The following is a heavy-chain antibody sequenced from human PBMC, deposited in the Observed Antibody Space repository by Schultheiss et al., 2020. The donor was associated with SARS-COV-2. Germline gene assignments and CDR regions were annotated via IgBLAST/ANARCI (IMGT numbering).Heavy chain of an antibody. CDR3: ARRASYSDSSGHYWDDAFDI. J-gene: IGHJ3*02. V-gene: IGHV4-39*01. D-gene: IGHD3-22*01. CDR1: GGSISSSNW. Sequence: SETLSLTCAVSGGSISSSNWWSWVRQPPGKGLEWIGSIYYSGSTYNNPSLKSRVAISVDTSKNQFSLNLNSVTAADTAVYYCARRASYSDSSGHYWDDAFDIWGQGTMVTVSS. CDR2: IYYSGST.